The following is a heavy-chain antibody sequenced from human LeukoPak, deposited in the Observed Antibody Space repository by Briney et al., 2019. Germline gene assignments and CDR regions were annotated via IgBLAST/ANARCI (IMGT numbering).Heavy chain of an antibody. CDR2: IFPSGIS. CDR3: ARESQSLDY. CDR1: RVSMSGFY. D-gene: IGHD4-11*01. Sequence: KPSETLSLTCTVSRVSMSGFYWSWIRQPAGRGLEWIGRIFPSGISDFNPSLQSRVTMSIDTSKNQFSLRLSSVSAADTAIYYCARESQSLDYWGQGTLVIASS. V-gene: IGHV4-4*07. J-gene: IGHJ4*02.